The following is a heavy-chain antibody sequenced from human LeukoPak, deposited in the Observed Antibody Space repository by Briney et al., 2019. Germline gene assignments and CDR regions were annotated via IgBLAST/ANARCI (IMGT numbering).Heavy chain of an antibody. V-gene: IGHV3-30*04. D-gene: IGHD1-26*01. Sequence: GGSLRLSCVASGFTFTGHSMHWVRQAPGKGLEWVAVVADDEKTIFYADSLKGRFTVSRDNSKNTVYLQMNSLRDEDTAVYYCTREKQKGGTPFDYWGQGSLVTVSS. CDR2: VADDEKTI. CDR1: GFTFTGHS. CDR3: TREKQKGGTPFDY. J-gene: IGHJ4*02.